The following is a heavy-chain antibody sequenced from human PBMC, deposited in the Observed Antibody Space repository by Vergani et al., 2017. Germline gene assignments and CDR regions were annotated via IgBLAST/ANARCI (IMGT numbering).Heavy chain of an antibody. CDR2: ISGSGHTK. CDR1: GFTFSDYY. V-gene: IGHV3-11*04. J-gene: IGHJ4*02. Sequence: QVQLVESGGGLVKPGGSLRLSCAASGFTFSDYYMTWIRQAPGKGLEWISYISGSGHTKYYADSVKGRFAISRDNAKNSLYRQMNNLRVEDTAVYYCARDLLPGTLLLLAYWGQGTLISVSS. CDR3: ARDLLPGTLLLLAY. D-gene: IGHD1-7*01.